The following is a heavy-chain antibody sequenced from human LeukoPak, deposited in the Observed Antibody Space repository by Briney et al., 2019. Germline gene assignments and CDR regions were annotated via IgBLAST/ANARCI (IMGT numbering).Heavy chain of an antibody. CDR2: ISSSSSYI. J-gene: IGHJ4*02. V-gene: IGHV3-21*01. D-gene: IGHD3-10*01. CDR1: GFTFSSYS. Sequence: PGGSLRLSCAASGFTFSSYSMNWVRQAPGKGLEWVSSISSSSSYICYADSVKGRFTISRDNAKNSLYLQMNSLRAEDTAVYYCARAVVTMVREFDYWGQGTLVTVSS. CDR3: ARAVVTMVREFDY.